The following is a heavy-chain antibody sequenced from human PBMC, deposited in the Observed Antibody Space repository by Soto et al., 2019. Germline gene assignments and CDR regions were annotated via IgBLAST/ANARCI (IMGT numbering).Heavy chain of an antibody. CDR3: ARVSPWNDYRDGYYYGMDV. D-gene: IGHD1-1*01. CDR2: ISYDGSNK. J-gene: IGHJ6*02. CDR1: GFTFSSYA. Sequence: GGSLRLSCAASGFTFSSYAMHWVRQAPGKGLEWVAVISYDGSNKYYADSVKGRFTISRDNSKNTLYLQMNSLRAEDTAVYYCARVSPWNDYRDGYYYGMDVWGQGTTVTVSS. V-gene: IGHV3-30-3*01.